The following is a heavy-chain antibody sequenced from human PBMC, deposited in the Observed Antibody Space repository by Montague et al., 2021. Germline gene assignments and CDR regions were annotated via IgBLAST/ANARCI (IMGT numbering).Heavy chain of an antibody. V-gene: IGHV4-59*01. J-gene: IGHJ4*02. Sequence: SETLSLTCTVSGDSISSYYWSWIRQPPGKGLEWIGYFYYSGSTNYNPSLKSRVTMSLDTSKNQFSLKLSSVTAADTAIYYCARSPTLWLVFGYWGQGTLVTVSS. CDR3: ARSPTLWLVFGY. CDR1: GDSISSYY. CDR2: FYYSGST. D-gene: IGHD6-19*01.